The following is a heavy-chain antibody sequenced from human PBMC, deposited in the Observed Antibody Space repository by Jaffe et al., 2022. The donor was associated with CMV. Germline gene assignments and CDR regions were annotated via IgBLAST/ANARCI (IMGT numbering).Heavy chain of an antibody. D-gene: IGHD2-15*01. Sequence: QVQLVQSGAEVKKPGSSVKVSCKASGGTFSSYAISWVRQAPGQGLEWMGGIIPIFGTANYAQKFQGRVTITADESTSTAYMELSSLRSEDTAVYYCARDDCSGGSCYGGSYYYYGMDVWGQGTTVTVSS. V-gene: IGHV1-69*01. CDR2: IIPIFGTA. J-gene: IGHJ6*02. CDR3: ARDDCSGGSCYGGSYYYYGMDV. CDR1: GGTFSSYA.